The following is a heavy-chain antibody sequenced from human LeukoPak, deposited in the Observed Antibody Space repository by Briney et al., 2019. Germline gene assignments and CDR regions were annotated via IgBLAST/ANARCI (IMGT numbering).Heavy chain of an antibody. Sequence: SVKVSCKASGGTFSSYAISWVRRAPGQGLEWMGRIIPILGIANYAQKFQGRVTITADKSTSTAYMQLSSLRSEDTAVYYCARGRAAAGTCNWFYPWGQGTLVTVSS. CDR2: IIPILGIA. J-gene: IGHJ5*02. V-gene: IGHV1-69*04. CDR1: GGTFSSYA. CDR3: ARGRAAAGTCNWFYP. D-gene: IGHD6-13*01.